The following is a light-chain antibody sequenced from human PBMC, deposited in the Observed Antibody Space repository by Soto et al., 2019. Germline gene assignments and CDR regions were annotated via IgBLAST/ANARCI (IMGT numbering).Light chain of an antibody. CDR3: QQYGSSGT. CDR2: GAS. V-gene: IGKV3-20*01. J-gene: IGKJ1*01. Sequence: EIVMTQSPATLSVSPGEGATLSCRTSPSVDSNLAWYQQKPGQAPRLLIYGASNRATGIPDRFSGSGSGTDFTLTISRLEPEDFAVYYCQQYGSSGTFGQGTKVDIK. CDR1: PSVDSN.